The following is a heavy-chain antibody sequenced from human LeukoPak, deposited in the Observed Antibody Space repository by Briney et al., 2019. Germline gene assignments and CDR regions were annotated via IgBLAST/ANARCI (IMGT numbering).Heavy chain of an antibody. CDR3: ATDGTPERITIFSHYFDS. V-gene: IGHV3-11*01. D-gene: IGHD3-9*01. CDR2: MSSRSGTT. CDR1: RFRFGDYY. J-gene: IGHJ4*02. Sequence: PGGTLRLSCEASRFRFGDYYMAWIRQAPGKGLEWISWMSSRSGTTQYADSMKGRFTISRDNAMNSLYLQMNSLTAEDTAVYYCATDGTPERITIFSHYFDSWGQGTLVTVSS.